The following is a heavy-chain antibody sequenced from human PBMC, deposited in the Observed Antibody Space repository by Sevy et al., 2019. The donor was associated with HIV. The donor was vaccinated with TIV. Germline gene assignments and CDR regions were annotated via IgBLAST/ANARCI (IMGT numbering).Heavy chain of an antibody. V-gene: IGHV3-74*01. D-gene: IGHD3-9*01. Sequence: GGSLRISCAASGFTFSSYWMHWVRQAPGKGLVWVSRINSDGSSTSYADSVKGRFTISRDNAKNTLYLQMNSLRAEDTAVYYCALDSDILTGRFSWGQGTLVTVSS. J-gene: IGHJ5*02. CDR3: ALDSDILTGRFS. CDR2: INSDGSST. CDR1: GFTFSSYW.